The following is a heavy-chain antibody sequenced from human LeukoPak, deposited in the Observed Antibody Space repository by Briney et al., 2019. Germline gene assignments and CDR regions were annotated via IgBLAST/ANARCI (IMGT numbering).Heavy chain of an antibody. Sequence: SETLSLTCTVSGGSISNSNNYWGWIRQPPGKGLEWIGSIYYSGTTYYNPSLESRVTVSVDTSKNQFSLELTSVTAADTAVYYCARSIATYGPTHNWFGPWGQGISVTVSS. V-gene: IGHV4-39*01. CDR2: IYYSGTT. J-gene: IGHJ5*02. CDR3: ARSIATYGPTHNWFGP. CDR1: GGSISNSNNY. D-gene: IGHD6-6*01.